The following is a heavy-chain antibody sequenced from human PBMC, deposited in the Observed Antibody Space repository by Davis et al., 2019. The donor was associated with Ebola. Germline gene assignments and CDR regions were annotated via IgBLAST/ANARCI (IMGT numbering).Heavy chain of an antibody. V-gene: IGHV3-73*01. CDR1: GITFSGSA. Sequence: GESLKISCAASGITFSGSAVHWVRQASGKGLEWVGRIRSKAHSFATEFAASVKGRFTISRDDSKNTAYLQMNSLKTEDTAVYYCSRHSPFRFLDYWGQGTLVTVSS. CDR2: IRSKAHSFAT. D-gene: IGHD3-3*01. CDR3: SRHSPFRFLDY. J-gene: IGHJ4*02.